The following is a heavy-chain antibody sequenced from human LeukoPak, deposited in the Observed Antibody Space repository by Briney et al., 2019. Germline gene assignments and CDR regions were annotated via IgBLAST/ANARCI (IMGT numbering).Heavy chain of an antibody. J-gene: IGHJ4*02. V-gene: IGHV3-11*04. CDR2: INTGGGSI. CDR1: GFTFRDYN. Sequence: PGGSLRLSCAASGFTFRDYNMSWIRQAPGKGLEYISYINTGGGSIYCAGSVKGRFTISRDNAKNSLYLQMNNVRAEDTAVYYCARTSTDCLDCWGQGTLVTVSS. CDR3: ARTSTDCLDC. D-gene: IGHD2-21*02.